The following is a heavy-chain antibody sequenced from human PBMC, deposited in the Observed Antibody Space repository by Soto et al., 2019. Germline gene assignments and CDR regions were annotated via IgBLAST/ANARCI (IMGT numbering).Heavy chain of an antibody. CDR3: ARSDIVVIQAASARWSFDI. J-gene: IGHJ3*02. D-gene: IGHD2-2*01. CDR2: ISGSGGST. Sequence: PVEFLRLSDGACGFTFRSYAMNWVRQAPGKGVEWVSGISGSGGSTYYADSVKGRFTISRDNYNITLYLQMNSLRAEDTAVYYCARSDIVVIQAASARWSFDIWGQGSMVAVSS. CDR1: GFTFRSYA. V-gene: IGHV3-23*01.